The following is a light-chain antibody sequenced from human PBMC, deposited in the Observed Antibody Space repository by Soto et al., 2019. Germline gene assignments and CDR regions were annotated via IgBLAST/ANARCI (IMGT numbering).Light chain of an antibody. J-gene: IGKJ1*01. CDR2: GAS. CDR1: QSVSSN. CDR3: QQYNNWPRGT. V-gene: IGKV3-15*01. Sequence: EIVMTQSPATLSVSPGERATLSCRASQSVSSNLAWYQQKPGQATRLLIYGASTRATGIPARFSGSGSGTEFTLTFSSLQSEDFAVYYCQQYNNWPRGTFGQGTRWIS.